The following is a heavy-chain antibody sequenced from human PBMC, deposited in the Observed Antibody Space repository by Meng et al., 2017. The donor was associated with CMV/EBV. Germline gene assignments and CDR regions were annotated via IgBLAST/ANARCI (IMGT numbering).Heavy chain of an antibody. Sequence: QVQLQESGPGLVQPSETLSLTCTASGGSVSSSSYYWSWIRQPPGKGLEWIGYIYYSGSTNYSPSFKSRVTISVDTSKNQFSLKLSSVTAADTAVYYCARVSNLHFDYWGQGTLVTVSS. D-gene: IGHD4-11*01. V-gene: IGHV4-61*01. CDR1: GGSVSSSSYY. CDR3: ARVSNLHFDY. J-gene: IGHJ4*02. CDR2: IYYSGST.